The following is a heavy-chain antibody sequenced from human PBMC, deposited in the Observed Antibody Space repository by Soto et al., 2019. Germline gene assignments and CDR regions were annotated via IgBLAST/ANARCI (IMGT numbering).Heavy chain of an antibody. D-gene: IGHD6-6*01. V-gene: IGHV3-23*01. CDR2: ITGSGGST. CDR1: GFTFGTYA. Sequence: GGSLRLSCAASGFTFGTYAMSWVRQAPGKGLEWVSGITGSGGSTDYADSVKGRFTISRDTSRNTLYLEMSRLSVEDTAIYYCARGYRTSSQFDYWGQGTLVTVSS. J-gene: IGHJ4*02. CDR3: ARGYRTSSQFDY.